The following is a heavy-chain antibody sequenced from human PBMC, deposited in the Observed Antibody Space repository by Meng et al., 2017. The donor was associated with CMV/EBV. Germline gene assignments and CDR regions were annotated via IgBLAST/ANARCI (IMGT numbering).Heavy chain of an antibody. CDR1: GFTFSDYY. CDR2: ISSSSTI. J-gene: IGHJ4*02. D-gene: IGHD6-19*01. CDR3: ARAVAGTAGDSDY. Sequence: GESLKISCAASGFTFSDYYMSWIRQAPGKGLEWVSYISSSSTIYYADSVKGRFTISRDNAKNSLYLQMNSLRAEDTAVYYCARAVAGTAGDSDYWGQGTLVTVSS. V-gene: IGHV3-69-1*01.